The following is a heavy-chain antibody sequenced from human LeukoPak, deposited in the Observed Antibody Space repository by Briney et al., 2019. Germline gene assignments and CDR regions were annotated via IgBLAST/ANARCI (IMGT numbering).Heavy chain of an antibody. V-gene: IGHV1-2*02. CDR2: INPNSGGT. D-gene: IGHD6-13*01. CDR1: GYTFTGYY. Sequence: ASVKVSCKASGYTFTGYYMHWVRQAPGQGLEWMGWINPNSGGTNYAQKFQGRVTMTRDTSISTAYMELSRLRSDDTAVYYCARDWYSSSWHKKEYYFDYWGQGTLVTVSS. CDR3: ARDWYSSSWHKKEYYFDY. J-gene: IGHJ4*02.